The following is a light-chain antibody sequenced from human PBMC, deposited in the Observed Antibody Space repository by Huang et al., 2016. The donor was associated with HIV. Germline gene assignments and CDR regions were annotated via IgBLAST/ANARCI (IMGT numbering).Light chain of an antibody. Sequence: DIQMTQSPSSLSASPGVRVTLSCRANQDIGNFLAWYQHKPGGVPRLLIYGASTLQEGVPSQFSGRGSGTDFTLTITSFQPDDVATYYCQRYDSAPRAFGQGTKVEI. CDR3: QRYDSAPRA. CDR2: GAS. CDR1: QDIGNF. J-gene: IGKJ1*01. V-gene: IGKV1-27*01.